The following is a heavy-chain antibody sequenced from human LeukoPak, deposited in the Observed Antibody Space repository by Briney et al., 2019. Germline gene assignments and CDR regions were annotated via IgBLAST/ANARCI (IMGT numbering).Heavy chain of an antibody. CDR1: GGSISSGSYY. D-gene: IGHD3-3*01. CDR3: ARAPGHITIPD. V-gene: IGHV4-61*02. Sequence: SQTLSLTCTVSGGSISSGSYYWSWIRQPAGKGLEWIGRIYTSGSTNYNPSLKSRVTISVDTSKNQFSLKLSSVTAADTAVYYCARAPGHITIPDWGQGTLVTVSS. CDR2: IYTSGST. J-gene: IGHJ4*02.